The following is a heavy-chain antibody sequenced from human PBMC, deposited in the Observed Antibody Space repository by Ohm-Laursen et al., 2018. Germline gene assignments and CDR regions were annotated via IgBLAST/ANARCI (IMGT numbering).Heavy chain of an antibody. CDR3: ARGAPFYGGFDY. Sequence: SLRLSCAASGFAFGSSEMNWVRQAPGKGLEWLSYIDASGGTIYYADSLKGRFTISRDNAKNSLYLQMNNLRGEDTAIYYCARGAPFYGGFDYWGQGTLVTVSS. D-gene: IGHD2/OR15-2a*01. V-gene: IGHV3-48*03. J-gene: IGHJ4*02. CDR2: IDASGGTI. CDR1: GFAFGSSE.